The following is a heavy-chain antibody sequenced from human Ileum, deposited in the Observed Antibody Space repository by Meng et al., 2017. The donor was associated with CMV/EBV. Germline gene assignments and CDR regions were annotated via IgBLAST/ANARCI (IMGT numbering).Heavy chain of an antibody. CDR1: GDSVSTNNVA. V-gene: IGHV6-1*01. CDR2: TAYRSKWDY. Sequence: QIQLQEAGPGLVKPPQTLSLTCDISGDSVSTNNVAWNWIRQSPLRGLEWLGRTAYRSKWDYEYSVSVKSRITISPDTSKNQFSLQLRSVTPEDTAVYYCARESELLRFDHWGQGTLVTVSS. J-gene: IGHJ4*02. CDR3: ARESELLRFDH. D-gene: IGHD6-6*01.